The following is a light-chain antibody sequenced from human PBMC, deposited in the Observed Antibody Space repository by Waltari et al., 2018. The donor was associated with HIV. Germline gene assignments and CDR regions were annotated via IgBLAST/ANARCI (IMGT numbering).Light chain of an antibody. CDR2: EDT. CDR1: SRAVGGYSL. Sequence: SALNQPASVSGSPGQSITISCIGTSRAVGGYSLVSWYQHHPGKAPPLLIFEDTERPSGVSNRFSASKSGTTASLTISGLLAEDAADYYCCSYGGFTTYVFGSGTKVTVL. CDR3: CSYGGFTTYV. J-gene: IGLJ1*01. V-gene: IGLV2-23*01.